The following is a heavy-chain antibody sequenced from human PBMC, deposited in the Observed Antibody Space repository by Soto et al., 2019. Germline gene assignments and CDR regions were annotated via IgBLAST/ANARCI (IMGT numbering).Heavy chain of an antibody. CDR2: IYYTGST. CDR3: ARDHITMVRRVIEYHGMDV. V-gene: IGHV4-59*01. J-gene: IGHJ6*02. D-gene: IGHD3-10*01. Sequence: SETLSLTCTVSGDSISSYYWSWIRQPPGKGLEWIGYIYYTGSTHYSPSLKSRVTISVDTSKKQFSLRLKSVTAADTAVYYCARDHITMVRRVIEYHGMDVWGQGITVTVSS. CDR1: GDSISSYY.